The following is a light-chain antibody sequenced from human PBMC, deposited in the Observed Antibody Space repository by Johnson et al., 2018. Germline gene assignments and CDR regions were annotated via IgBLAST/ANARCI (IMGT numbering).Light chain of an antibody. J-gene: IGLJ1*01. Sequence: QSVLTQPPSVSAAPGQKVTISCSGSSSNIGNNYVSWYQQLPGTAPKLLIYENNKRPSGIPDRFSGSKSGTSATLGITGLQTRDEADYYCGTGDSSLSAGNVFGTGTKVTVL. CDR1: SSNIGNNY. CDR3: GTGDSSLSAGNV. CDR2: ENN. V-gene: IGLV1-51*02.